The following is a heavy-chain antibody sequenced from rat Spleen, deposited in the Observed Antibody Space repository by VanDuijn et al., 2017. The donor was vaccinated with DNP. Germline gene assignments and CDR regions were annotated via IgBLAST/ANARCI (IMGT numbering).Heavy chain of an antibody. CDR1: GFIFSNYD. J-gene: IGHJ2*01. D-gene: IGHD1-4*01. Sequence: EVHLVDSGGGLVQPGRSLKLSCAASGFIFSNYDMAWVRQAPTKGLEWVASVSTGGDNTYYRDSVKGRFTISRDNAKNTQYLQMNSLKSEDTATYYCARHRAGDWGQGVMVTVSS. CDR3: ARHRAGD. V-gene: IGHV5S13*01. CDR2: VSTGGDNT.